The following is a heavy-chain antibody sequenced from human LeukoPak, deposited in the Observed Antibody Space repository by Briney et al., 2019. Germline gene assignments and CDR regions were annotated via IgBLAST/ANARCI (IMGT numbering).Heavy chain of an antibody. CDR1: GFTFSSYG. CDR2: IRYDGSSK. D-gene: IGHD4-17*01. CDR3: AKRWGTGDYNSGYFQH. Sequence: QSGGSLRLSCAASGFTFSSYGMHWVRQAPGKGLEWVAFIRYDGSSKYYADSVKGRFTISRDNSKNTLYLQMNSLRAEDTAVYYCAKRWGTGDYNSGYFQHWGQGTLVTVSS. J-gene: IGHJ1*01. V-gene: IGHV3-30*02.